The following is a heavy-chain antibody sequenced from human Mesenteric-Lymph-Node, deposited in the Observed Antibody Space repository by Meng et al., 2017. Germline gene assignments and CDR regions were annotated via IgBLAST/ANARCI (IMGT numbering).Heavy chain of an antibody. J-gene: IGHJ4*02. D-gene: IGHD5-24*01. V-gene: IGHV4-4*02. CDR3: ARGGVATIVDY. Sequence: QVQLQESGPGLVKPSGTLSLTCSVSGGSISSTNWWSWVRQPPGKGLEWLGEIYHSGTTNYNPSLQSRVTISVDRSKNQFSLRLSSVTAADTAVYYCARGGVATIVDYWGQGTLVTVSS. CDR1: GGSISSTNW. CDR2: IYHSGTT.